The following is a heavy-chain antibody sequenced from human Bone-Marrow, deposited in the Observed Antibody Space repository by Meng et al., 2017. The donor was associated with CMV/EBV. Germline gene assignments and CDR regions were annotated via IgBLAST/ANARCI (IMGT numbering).Heavy chain of an antibody. CDR1: SIRSGGYY. CDR3: ARAAGSYYGSGCWFDP. CDR2: IYYSGST. D-gene: IGHD3-10*01. Sequence: SIRSGGYYWRWVRQHPGKGLEWIGYIYYSGSTYYNPSLKSRVTISVDTSKNQFSLKLSSVTAADTAVYYCARAAGSYYGSGCWFDPWGQGTLVTVSS. V-gene: IGHV4-31*02. J-gene: IGHJ5*02.